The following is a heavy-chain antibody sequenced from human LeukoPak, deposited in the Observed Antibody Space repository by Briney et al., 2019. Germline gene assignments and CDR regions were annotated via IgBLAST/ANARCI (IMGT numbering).Heavy chain of an antibody. CDR3: ARGIRYNWNDVNWFDP. D-gene: IGHD1-1*01. Sequence: SETLSLTCTVSGGSISNHFCSWIRQPAGKGLEWIGRVSTSGSTYYNPSLKSRVTMSADTSKNQFSLKLTSMTAADTAVYYCARGIRYNWNDVNWFDPWGQGTLVTVSS. CDR2: VSTSGST. CDR1: GGSISNHF. V-gene: IGHV4-4*07. J-gene: IGHJ5*02.